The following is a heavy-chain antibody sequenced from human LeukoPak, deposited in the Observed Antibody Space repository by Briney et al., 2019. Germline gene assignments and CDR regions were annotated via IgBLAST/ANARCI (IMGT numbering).Heavy chain of an antibody. V-gene: IGHV1-18*01. CDR2: ISAYNGNT. D-gene: IGHD5-18*01. J-gene: IGHJ4*02. CDR3: ARGLDTAMVWMVWDY. Sequence: VASVKVSCKASGYTFTSYGISWVRQAPGQGLEWMGWISAYNGNTNYAQKLQGRVTVTTDTSTSTAYMELRSLRSDDTAVYYCARGLDTAMVWMVWDYWGQGTLVTVSS. CDR1: GYTFTSYG.